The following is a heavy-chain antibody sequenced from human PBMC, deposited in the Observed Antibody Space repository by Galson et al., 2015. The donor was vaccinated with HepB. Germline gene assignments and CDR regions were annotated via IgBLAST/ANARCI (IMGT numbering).Heavy chain of an antibody. CDR2: IDWGDDK. J-gene: IGHJ4*02. D-gene: IGHD6-13*01. Sequence: PALVKPTQPLTLTCTFSGFSLSTSGMCVSWIRQPPGKALEWLALIDWGDDKYYSTSLKTRLTISKDTSKNQVVLTMTNMDPVDTATYYCARIRMVQQLVLFDYWGQGTLVTVSS. V-gene: IGHV2-70*01. CDR3: ARIRMVQQLVLFDY. CDR1: GFSLSTSGMC.